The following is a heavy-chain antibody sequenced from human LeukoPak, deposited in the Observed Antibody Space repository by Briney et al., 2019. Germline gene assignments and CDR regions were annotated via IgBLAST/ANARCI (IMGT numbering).Heavy chain of an antibody. CDR2: INSDGSDT. V-gene: IGHV3-74*01. CDR3: TRDDYCTDGACGFDP. CDR1: GFTFSGYW. Sequence: GGSLRLSCAASGFTFSGYWMHWVRQTPEKGLVWVLRINSDGSDTSYADSVKGRFTISRDNAKDTLYLQMNSLRAEDTAVYYCTRDDYCTDGACGFDPWGQGTLVTVSS. J-gene: IGHJ5*02. D-gene: IGHD2-8*01.